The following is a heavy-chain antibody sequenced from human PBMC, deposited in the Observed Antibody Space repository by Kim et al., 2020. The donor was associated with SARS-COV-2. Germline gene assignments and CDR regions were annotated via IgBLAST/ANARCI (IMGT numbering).Heavy chain of an antibody. CDR1: GFTFNNYG. J-gene: IGHJ4*02. CDR2: ISDSGAST. CDR3: AKETGNKYYFDY. V-gene: IGHV3-23*01. D-gene: IGHD1-1*01. Sequence: GGSLRLSCAASGFTFNNYGMNWVRQAPGKGLEWVSAISDSGASTSYADSAKGLFTISRDNSKNTLYLQMNSVRAEDTAVYYCAKETGNKYYFDYWGQGTLVTVSS.